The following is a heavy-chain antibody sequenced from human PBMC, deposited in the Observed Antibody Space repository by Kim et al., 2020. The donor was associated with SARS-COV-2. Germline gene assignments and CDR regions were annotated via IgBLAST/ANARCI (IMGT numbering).Heavy chain of an antibody. V-gene: IGHV4-59*13. J-gene: IGHJ4*02. CDR3: ARATSVIVHCDY. CDR1: GTSISNSY. CDR2: IYYSGTT. Sequence: SETLSLTCTVSGTSISNSYWNWIRQPPGKELEWIGYIYYSGTTNYNPSLKSRVTISVDTSNNQFSLMLTSVTAADTAMYYCARATSVIVHCDYWGQGTL. D-gene: IGHD2-21*01.